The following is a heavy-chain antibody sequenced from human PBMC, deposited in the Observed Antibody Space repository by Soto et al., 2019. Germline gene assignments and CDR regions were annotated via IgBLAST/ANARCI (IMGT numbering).Heavy chain of an antibody. Sequence: GESLKISCNGSGYSFTSYWIGWVRQMPGKGLEWMGIIYPGDSDTRYSPSFQGQVTISADKSISTAYLQWSSLKASDTAMYYCARFVRYFDWLTYYYYCMDVWAQGTTVTVSS. D-gene: IGHD3-9*01. CDR1: GYSFTSYW. CDR2: IYPGDSDT. V-gene: IGHV5-51*01. J-gene: IGHJ6*02. CDR3: ARFVRYFDWLTYYYYCMDV.